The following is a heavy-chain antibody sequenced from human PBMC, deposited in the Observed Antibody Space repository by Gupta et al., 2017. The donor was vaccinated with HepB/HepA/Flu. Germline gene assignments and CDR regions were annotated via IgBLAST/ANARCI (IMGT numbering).Heavy chain of an antibody. V-gene: IGHV4-34*01. CDR2: INHSGST. J-gene: IGHJ4*02. CDR1: GGSFSGYY. Sequence: QVQLQQWGAGLLKPSETLSLTCAVYGGSFSGYYWSWIRQPPGKGLEWIGEINHSGSTNYNPSLKSRVTISVDTSKNQFYLKLSSVTAADTAVYYCARGLPGLRWSQHSTLSYFDYWGQGTLVTVPS. CDR3: ARGLPGLRWSQHSTLSYFDY. D-gene: IGHD4-17*01.